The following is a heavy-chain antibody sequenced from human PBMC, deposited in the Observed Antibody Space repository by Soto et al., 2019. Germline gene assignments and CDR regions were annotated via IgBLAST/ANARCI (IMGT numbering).Heavy chain of an antibody. J-gene: IGHJ4*02. CDR2: IYYSGST. Sequence: SETLSLTCTVSGGSISSGDYYWSWIRQPPGKGLEWIGYIYYSGSTYYNPSLKSRVTISVDTSKYQFSLKLSSVTAADTAVYYCARDQKARVGATKGGFDYWGQGTLVTVSS. V-gene: IGHV4-30-4*01. D-gene: IGHD1-26*01. CDR1: GGSISSGDYY. CDR3: ARDQKARVGATKGGFDY.